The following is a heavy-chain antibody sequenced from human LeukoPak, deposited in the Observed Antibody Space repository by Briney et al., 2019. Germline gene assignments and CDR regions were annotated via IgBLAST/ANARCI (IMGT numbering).Heavy chain of an antibody. J-gene: IGHJ6*03. Sequence: GGSLRLSCVAPGFTFSSHGMNWVRQAPGKGLEWVSSISSSSSYIYYADSVKGRFTVSRDNAKNSLFLQMNSLRAEDTAVYYCARVDDNYYYYYMDVRGKGTTVTVSS. CDR3: ARVDDNYYYYYMDV. CDR2: ISSSSSYI. D-gene: IGHD3-22*01. CDR1: GFTFSSHG. V-gene: IGHV3-21*01.